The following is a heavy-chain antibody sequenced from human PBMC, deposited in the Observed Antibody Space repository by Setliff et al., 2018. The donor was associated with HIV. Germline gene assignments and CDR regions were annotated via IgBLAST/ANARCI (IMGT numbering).Heavy chain of an antibody. J-gene: IGHJ4*02. V-gene: IGHV4-39*07. D-gene: IGHD3-22*01. CDR2: MYYSGSI. CDR1: GGSINSSLYY. Sequence: SETLSLTCTVSGGSINSSLYYWAWIRQPPGKGLEWIGNMYYSGSIFYKPSLKSRVTISVDTSKNQFSLKLISVTAADTAVYYCARATYYDSSGVFDYWCQGTLVTVSS. CDR3: ARATYYDSSGVFDY.